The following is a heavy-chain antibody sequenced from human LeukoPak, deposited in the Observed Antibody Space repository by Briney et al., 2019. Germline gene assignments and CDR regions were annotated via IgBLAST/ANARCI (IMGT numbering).Heavy chain of an antibody. V-gene: IGHV4-61*01. J-gene: IGHJ4*02. CDR2: IYYSGST. Sequence: PSETLSLTCTVSGGSISSSSYYWSWIRQPPGKGKGLEWIGYIYYSGSTNYNPSLKSRVTISVDTSKNQFSLKLSSVTAADTAVYYCARDSAMGATSFDYWGQGTLVTVSS. CDR1: GGSISSSSYY. D-gene: IGHD1-26*01. CDR3: ARDSAMGATSFDY.